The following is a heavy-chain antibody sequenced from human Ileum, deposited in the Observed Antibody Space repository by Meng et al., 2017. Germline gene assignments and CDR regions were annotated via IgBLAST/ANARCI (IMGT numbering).Heavy chain of an antibody. V-gene: IGHV1-69*06. Sequence: QEQLVQSGAEMKKPGSSLKVSCKASGGTFTTNTFNWVRLAPGQGLEWLGQIIPMFDTANYAQKFQGRVTLTADKSTRTAFMELSSLRSEDTAVYYCARQYCSSSSCYLIDDWGHGTLVTVS. CDR1: GGTFTTNT. CDR2: IIPMFDTA. D-gene: IGHD2-2*01. CDR3: ARQYCSSSSCYLIDD. J-gene: IGHJ4*01.